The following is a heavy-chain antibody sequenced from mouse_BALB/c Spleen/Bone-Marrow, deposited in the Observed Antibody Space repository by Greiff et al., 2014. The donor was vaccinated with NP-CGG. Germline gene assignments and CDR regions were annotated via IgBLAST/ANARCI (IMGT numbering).Heavy chain of an antibody. Sequence: EVQVVESGPELVKPGASMKISCKASGYSFTGYTMNWVKQSHGKNLEWIGLINPYNGGTTYNQKFKGKATLTVDKSSSTAYMELLRLTSEDSAVYYCAREYYGDWYFDVWGAGTTVTVSS. CDR2: INPYNGGT. CDR3: AREYYGDWYFDV. J-gene: IGHJ1*01. CDR1: GYSFTGYT. D-gene: IGHD1-1*01. V-gene: IGHV1-18*01.